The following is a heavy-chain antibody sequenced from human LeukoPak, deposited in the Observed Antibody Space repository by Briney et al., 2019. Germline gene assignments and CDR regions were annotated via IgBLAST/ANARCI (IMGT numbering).Heavy chain of an antibody. CDR2: IKPDGSDK. CDR3: ATYSGSSGASDY. D-gene: IGHD5-12*01. V-gene: IGHV3-7*01. J-gene: IGHJ4*02. CDR1: GFTFSSYW. Sequence: GGALRHSCAASGFTFSSYWMSWVRQAPGKGLKGVASIKPDGSDKNYVDSVKGRFTFSRDNAKNSLYLQVNSPRAEDTAVCYCATYSGSSGASDYWRQGTLVTVSS.